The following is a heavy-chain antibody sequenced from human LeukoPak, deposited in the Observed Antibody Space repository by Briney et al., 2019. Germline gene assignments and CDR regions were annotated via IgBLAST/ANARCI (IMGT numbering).Heavy chain of an antibody. J-gene: IGHJ4*02. CDR3: ARGDLEVKALDY. CDR2: IIPIFGTR. V-gene: IGHV1-69*05. D-gene: IGHD4-23*01. Sequence: SVKVSCXASGGTFRSYAISWVRQAPGQGLEWMGRIIPIFGTRNYAQKFQGRVTIITDESTSTAYMELSSLRSEDTAVYYCARGDLEVKALDYWGQGTLVTVSS. CDR1: GGTFRSYA.